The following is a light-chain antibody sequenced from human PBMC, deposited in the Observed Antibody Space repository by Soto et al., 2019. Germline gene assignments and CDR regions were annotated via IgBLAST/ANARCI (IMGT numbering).Light chain of an antibody. Sequence: DIQMTQSPSSLSASVGDRVTITCRASQGIGNYLAWYHQKSGKSPQLLIYAASTLHSGVPSRFSGSGSGTDFTLTISSLQPEDVATYYCQRYNSGPRTFVQGTKVEIK. V-gene: IGKV1-27*01. J-gene: IGKJ1*01. CDR1: QGIGNY. CDR3: QRYNSGPRT. CDR2: AAS.